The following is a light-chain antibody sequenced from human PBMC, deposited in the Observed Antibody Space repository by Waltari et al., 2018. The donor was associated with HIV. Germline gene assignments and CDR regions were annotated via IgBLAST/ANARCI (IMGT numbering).Light chain of an antibody. Sequence: SYELTQPPSVSVSPGQTARITCSGDALPKQYAYWYQQRPGQAPVVVIYKETGRPSGIPERFSGSSSGTTATLTIIGVQAQDEADYHCQSADSNASLWVFGGGTKLTVL. CDR3: QSADSNASLWV. CDR2: KET. J-gene: IGLJ3*02. CDR1: ALPKQY. V-gene: IGLV3-25*03.